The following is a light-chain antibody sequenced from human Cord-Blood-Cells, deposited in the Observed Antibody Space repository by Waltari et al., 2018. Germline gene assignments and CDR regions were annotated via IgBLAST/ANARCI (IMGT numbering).Light chain of an antibody. CDR2: GSS. V-gene: IGKV3-20*01. CDR3: QQYGSSPLYT. CDR1: QSVSSSY. J-gene: IGKJ2*01. Sequence: EIVLTQSPGTLSLSPGERATLSCRASQSVSSSYLAWYQQKPGQAPRLLIYGSSSRATGISDRFSGSVSGTDFTLTISRLEPEDLAVYYCQQYGSSPLYTFGQGTKLEIK.